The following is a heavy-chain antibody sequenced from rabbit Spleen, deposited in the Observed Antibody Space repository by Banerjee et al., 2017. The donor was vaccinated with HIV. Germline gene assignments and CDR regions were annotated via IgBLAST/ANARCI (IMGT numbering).Heavy chain of an antibody. V-gene: IGHV1S45*01. Sequence: QEQLVESGGGLVQPEGSLTLTCKASGFSFSDRDVMCWVRQAPGKGLEWIACINTATGKAVYASWAKGRFTISMTSSTTVDLKMTSLTAADTATYFCARAVGFPGTGYDYFNLWGQGTLVTVS. CDR3: ARAVGFPGTGYDYFNL. CDR2: INTATGKA. J-gene: IGHJ4*01. CDR1: GFSFSDRDV. D-gene: IGHD8-1*01.